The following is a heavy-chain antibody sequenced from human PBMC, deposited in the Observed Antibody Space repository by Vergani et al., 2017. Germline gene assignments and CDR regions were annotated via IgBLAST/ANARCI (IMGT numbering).Heavy chain of an antibody. CDR3: ARLKRWLQSYFDY. D-gene: IGHD5-24*01. V-gene: IGHV4-34*01. J-gene: IGHJ4*02. Sequence: QVQLQQWGPGLLKPSETLSLTCAVYGGSLSGYYWSWIRLAPGKGLEWIGEINHSGTINYNPTLKSRVTISVDTSKNQFSLKLSSVTAADTAVYYCARLKRWLQSYFDYWGQGTLVTVSS. CDR1: GGSLSGYY. CDR2: INHSGTI.